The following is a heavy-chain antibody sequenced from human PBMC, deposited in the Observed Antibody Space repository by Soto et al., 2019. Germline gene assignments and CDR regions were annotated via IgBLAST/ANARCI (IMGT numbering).Heavy chain of an antibody. Sequence: EVQLVESGGGLVQPGGSLRLSCAASGFTFRSYWMHWVRQAPGKGLVWVSRINSDESSTNYADSVKGRFTISRDNAKNTLYLQMNSPRAESTAVYYCARDGYTYGYGAMDVWGQGTTVTVSS. J-gene: IGHJ6*02. D-gene: IGHD5-18*01. CDR2: INSDESST. CDR1: GFTFRSYW. CDR3: ARDGYTYGYGAMDV. V-gene: IGHV3-74*01.